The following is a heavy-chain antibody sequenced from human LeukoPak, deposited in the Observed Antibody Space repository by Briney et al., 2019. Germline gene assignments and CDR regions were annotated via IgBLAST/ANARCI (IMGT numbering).Heavy chain of an antibody. Sequence: ASVKVSCKVSGYTLTELSMHWVRQAPGKGLEWMGDFDPEDGETIYAQNFQGRVTMTEDTSTDTAYMELSSLTSDDTAVYYCAREDYGDYDEDSNWFDPWGQGTLVIVSS. CDR1: GYTLTELS. CDR3: AREDYGDYDEDSNWFDP. J-gene: IGHJ5*02. CDR2: FDPEDGET. D-gene: IGHD4-17*01. V-gene: IGHV1-24*01.